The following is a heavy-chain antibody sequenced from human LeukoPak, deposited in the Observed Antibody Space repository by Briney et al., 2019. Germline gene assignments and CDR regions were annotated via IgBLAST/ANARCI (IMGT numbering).Heavy chain of an antibody. D-gene: IGHD3-9*01. V-gene: IGHV3-23*01. CDR1: GFSFSTYA. CDR3: AKDRASARYNGLDV. CDR2: ISGSSGTT. J-gene: IGHJ6*02. Sequence: GGSLRLSCAASGFSFSTYAMSWVRQAPGKGLEWVSAISGSSGTTNYADSVKGRFTISRDNSKNTLYLQMSNLRVEDTALYFCAKDRASARYNGLDVWGQGTTVTVS.